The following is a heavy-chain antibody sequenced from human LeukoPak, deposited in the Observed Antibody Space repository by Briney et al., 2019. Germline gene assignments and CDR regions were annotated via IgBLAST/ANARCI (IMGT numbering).Heavy chain of an antibody. J-gene: IGHJ3*02. V-gene: IGHV1-18*01. CDR1: GYTFTSYG. CDR2: ISAYNGNT. Sequence: ASVKVSCTASGYTFTSYGISWVRQAPGQGLEWMGWISAYNGNTNYAQKLQGRVTMTTDTSTSTAYMELRSLRSDDTAVYYCVRAPLSSYGDYEDDAFDIWGQGTMVTVSS. CDR3: VRAPLSSYGDYEDDAFDI. D-gene: IGHD4-17*01.